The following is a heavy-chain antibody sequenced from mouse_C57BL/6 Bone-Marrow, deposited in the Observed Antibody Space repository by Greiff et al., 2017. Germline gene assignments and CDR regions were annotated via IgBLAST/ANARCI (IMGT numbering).Heavy chain of an antibody. J-gene: IGHJ4*01. Sequence: QVQLQQSGAELVKPGASVKISCKASGYAFSGYWMNWVKQRPGKGLVWIGQIYPGDGDTNYNGKFKGKATLTADNSSRTAYMQLSSLTSEDSAVYLCARGGGTGYYYAMDYWGQGTSVTVSS. CDR1: GYAFSGYW. V-gene: IGHV1-80*01. CDR3: ARGGGTGYYYAMDY. D-gene: IGHD2-2*01. CDR2: IYPGDGDT.